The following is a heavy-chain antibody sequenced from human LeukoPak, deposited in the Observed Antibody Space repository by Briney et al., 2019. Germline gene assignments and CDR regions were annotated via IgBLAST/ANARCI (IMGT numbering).Heavy chain of an antibody. Sequence: GGSLRLSCAASGFTFSSHAMNWVRKPPGKGLDWVSSIDKSGDGAFYADSVKGRFTISRDNSKNTLYLQMNSLRAEDTAVYYCAKDGLVGATTPWGQGTLVTVSS. CDR3: AKDGLVGATTP. CDR1: GFTFSSHA. D-gene: IGHD1-26*01. J-gene: IGHJ4*02. CDR2: IDKSGDGA. V-gene: IGHV3-23*01.